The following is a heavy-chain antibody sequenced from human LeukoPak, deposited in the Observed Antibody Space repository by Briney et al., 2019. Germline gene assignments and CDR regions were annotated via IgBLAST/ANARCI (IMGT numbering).Heavy chain of an antibody. D-gene: IGHD2-21*02. CDR1: GGSISSSSYY. CDR2: IYYSGST. Sequence: SETLSLTCTVSGGSISSSSYYWGWIRQPPGKGLEWIGSIYYSGSTYYNPSLKSRVTISVDTSKNQFSLKLSSVTAADTAVYYCARDLHSLVTGFAFDIWGQGTMVTVSS. J-gene: IGHJ3*02. CDR3: ARDLHSLVTGFAFDI. V-gene: IGHV4-39*02.